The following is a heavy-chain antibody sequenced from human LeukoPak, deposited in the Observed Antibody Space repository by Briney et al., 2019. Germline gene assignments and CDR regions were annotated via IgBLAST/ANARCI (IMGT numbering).Heavy chain of an antibody. V-gene: IGHV3-23*01. D-gene: IGHD1-26*01. CDR2: IGGSGDSR. CDR3: AKDLSGSSIERGYMDV. Sequence: GGPLSLSCAASGFTFRSYAMSWVRQAPGEGLEWVSAIGGSGDSRYYAASVKGRCTIARDNSKNTLYLQMNSLRAEDTAVYYCAKDLSGSSIERGYMDVWGKGTTVTVSS. J-gene: IGHJ6*03. CDR1: GFTFRSYA.